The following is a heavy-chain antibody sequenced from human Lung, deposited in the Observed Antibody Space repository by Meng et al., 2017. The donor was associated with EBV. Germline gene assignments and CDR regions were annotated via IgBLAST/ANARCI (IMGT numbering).Heavy chain of an antibody. CDR1: GASVSSSSAA. CDR3: ARGATSVFDL. J-gene: IGHJ2*01. CDR2: KYYRSKWYK. V-gene: IGHV6-1*01. Sequence: QAQLQASGPGLLPPSTIFAITCVSSGASVSSSSAAWIWITQYPSRGFEWMGRKYYRSKWYKSYEVCVKSPITINTDTSTKQFSLQLNSVTPVDKSVYYCARGATSVFDLWGRGTLVTVSS.